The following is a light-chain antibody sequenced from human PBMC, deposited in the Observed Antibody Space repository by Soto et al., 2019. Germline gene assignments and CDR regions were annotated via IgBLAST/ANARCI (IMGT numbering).Light chain of an antibody. CDR1: QSISSNY. Sequence: EIVLTQSPGTLSMSPGERATLSCRASQSISSNYLAWYQQKPGQAPRLLIYGASSRATGIPDRFSGSGSGTDFTVTISRLVAEGFAVDYCQQYGSSPRTCGQGTKVEFK. CDR2: GAS. CDR3: QQYGSSPRT. J-gene: IGKJ1*01. V-gene: IGKV3-20*01.